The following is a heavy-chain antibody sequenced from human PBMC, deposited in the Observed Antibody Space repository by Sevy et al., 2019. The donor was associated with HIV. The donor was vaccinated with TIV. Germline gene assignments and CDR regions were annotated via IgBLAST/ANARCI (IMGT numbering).Heavy chain of an antibody. J-gene: IGHJ3*02. CDR2: ISAYNGST. Sequence: ASVKVSCKASGYTFIRYGISWVRQATGQGLEWMGWISAYNGSTSYAQTLQGRVTMTTDTSTSTAYMELRSLRSDDTAVYYCARDYYDSSGYYANDGFHIWGQGTVVTVSS. CDR3: ARDYYDSSGYYANDGFHI. V-gene: IGHV1-18*01. D-gene: IGHD3-22*01. CDR1: GYTFIRYG.